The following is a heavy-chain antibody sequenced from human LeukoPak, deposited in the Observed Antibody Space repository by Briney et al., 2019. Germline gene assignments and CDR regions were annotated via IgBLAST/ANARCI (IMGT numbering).Heavy chain of an antibody. J-gene: IGHJ4*02. CDR3: ARDQEPYVWGSYDSGHFDY. CDR2: IISSSSYT. Sequence: GGSLRLSCAASGFTFSDYYTRWIRRAPGRGLVWGSYIISSSSYTKYADSVKGGFTIFRDNDNNSLYLQMNRLKAEDRAVYYCARDQEPYVWGSYDSGHFDYWGQGTLVTVSS. D-gene: IGHD3-16*01. CDR1: GFTFSDYY. V-gene: IGHV3-11*06.